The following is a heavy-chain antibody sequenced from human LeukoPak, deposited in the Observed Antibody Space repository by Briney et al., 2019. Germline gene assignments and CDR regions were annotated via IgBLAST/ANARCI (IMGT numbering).Heavy chain of an antibody. CDR3: ARGLYYDILTGQYYYYYMDV. CDR2: MNPNNGNT. Sequence: ASVKVSCKASGYTFTSYDLNWVRQATGQGLEWMGWMNPNNGNTDYAQKFQGRVTMTRNTSISTAYMELSSLRSEDTAVYYCARGLYYDILTGQYYYYYMDVWGKGTTVTISS. D-gene: IGHD3-9*01. J-gene: IGHJ6*03. CDR1: GYTFTSYD. V-gene: IGHV1-8*01.